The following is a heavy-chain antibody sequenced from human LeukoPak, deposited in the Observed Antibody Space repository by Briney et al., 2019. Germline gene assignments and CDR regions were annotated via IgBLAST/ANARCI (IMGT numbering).Heavy chain of an antibody. J-gene: IGHJ4*02. Sequence: GGSLRLSCAASGFTFSNYVMSWVRQGPGKGPECVSGTSGDAGDTYYADSVRGRFTISRDNSRNTLSLQMNSLRAEDTAKYYCAKTTHYDIFTGLDYWGQGSLVTVSS. D-gene: IGHD3-9*01. CDR3: AKTTHYDIFTGLDY. CDR1: GFTFSNYV. CDR2: TSGDAGDT. V-gene: IGHV3-23*01.